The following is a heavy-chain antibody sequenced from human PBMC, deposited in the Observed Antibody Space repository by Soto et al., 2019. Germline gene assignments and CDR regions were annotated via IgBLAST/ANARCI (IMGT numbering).Heavy chain of an antibody. CDR3: AKTGYCSGGSCRNWFDP. V-gene: IGHV1-18*01. CDR2: ISAYNGNT. Sequence: ASVKVSCKASGYTFASYGISWVRQAPGQGLEWMGWISAYNGNTNYAQKLQGRVTMTTDTSTSTAYMELRSLRSDDTAVYYCAKTGYCSGGSCRNWFDPWGQGTLVTVSS. D-gene: IGHD2-15*01. CDR1: GYTFASYG. J-gene: IGHJ5*02.